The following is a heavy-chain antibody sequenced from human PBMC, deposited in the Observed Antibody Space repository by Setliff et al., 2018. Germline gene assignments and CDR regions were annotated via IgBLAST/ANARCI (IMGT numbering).Heavy chain of an antibody. CDR2: IKQDGSDI. J-gene: IGHJ4*02. D-gene: IGHD3-10*01. CDR3: ARDFYSYGSRSYYKTSLDY. Sequence: GGSLRLSCAASGFTFSGYWMSWVRQAPGKGLEWVANIKQDGSDIYYLDSVKGRFTISRDNAKNSLYLQMNSLRAEDTAVYYCARDFYSYGSRSYYKTSLDYWGQGTQVTVSS. V-gene: IGHV3-7*01. CDR1: GFTFSGYW.